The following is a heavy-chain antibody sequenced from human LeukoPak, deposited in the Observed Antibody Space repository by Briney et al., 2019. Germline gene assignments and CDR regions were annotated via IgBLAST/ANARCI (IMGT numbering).Heavy chain of an antibody. Sequence: SETLSLTCAVYGGSFSGYYWSWIRQPPGKGLEWIGEINHSGSTNYNPSLKSRVTISVDTSKNQFSLKLSSVTAADTAVHYCARGRPSGYAIYYYYGMDVWGQGTTVTVSS. D-gene: IGHD5-12*01. V-gene: IGHV4-34*01. CDR1: GGSFSGYY. J-gene: IGHJ6*02. CDR2: INHSGST. CDR3: ARGRPSGYAIYYYYGMDV.